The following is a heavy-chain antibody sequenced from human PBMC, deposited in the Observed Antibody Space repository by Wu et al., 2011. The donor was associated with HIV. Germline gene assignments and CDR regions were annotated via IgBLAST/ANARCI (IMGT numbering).Heavy chain of an antibody. D-gene: IGHD2-2*01. Sequence: VQLVQSGAEVKRPGASVKVSCKASGYTFTGHLLHWVRQAPGQGLEWMGWINPSSGETKYAQKFQGRVTMTRDTSISTAYMELSRLRSDDTAVYYCARDHFGLPSTSPDAQGSYYYYMDVWGKGTTVTVSS. CDR1: GYTFTGHL. J-gene: IGHJ6*03. CDR3: ARDHFGLPSTSPDAQGSYYYYMDV. V-gene: IGHV1-2*02. CDR2: INPSSGET.